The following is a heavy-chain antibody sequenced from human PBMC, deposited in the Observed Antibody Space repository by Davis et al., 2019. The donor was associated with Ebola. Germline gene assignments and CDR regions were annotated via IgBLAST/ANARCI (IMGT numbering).Heavy chain of an antibody. CDR1: GGSITTGDNF. J-gene: IGHJ5*02. V-gene: IGHV4-30-4*01. CDR3: ARTPKYDFWSGYQIDP. D-gene: IGHD3-3*01. Sequence: SETLSLTCIVSGGSITTGDNFWSWIRQTPGKGLEWIGYILSSASTYYNPSLQSRITISVDTSKNQFSLKLSSATAADTAVYYCARTPKYDFWSGYQIDPWGQGTLVTVSS. CDR2: ILSSAST.